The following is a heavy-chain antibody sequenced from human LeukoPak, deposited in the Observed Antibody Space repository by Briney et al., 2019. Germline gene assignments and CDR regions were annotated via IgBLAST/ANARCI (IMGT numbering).Heavy chain of an antibody. J-gene: IGHJ3*02. Sequence: GGSLRLSCAASGFTFSDYYMSWIRQAPGKGLEWVSYISSSGSTIYYADSVKGRFTISRDNAKNSLYLQMNSLRAEGTAVYYCARSTYYYDSSGYYYVGAFDIWGQGTMVTVSS. CDR1: GFTFSDYY. V-gene: IGHV3-11*04. D-gene: IGHD3-22*01. CDR3: ARSTYYYDSSGYYYVGAFDI. CDR2: ISSSGSTI.